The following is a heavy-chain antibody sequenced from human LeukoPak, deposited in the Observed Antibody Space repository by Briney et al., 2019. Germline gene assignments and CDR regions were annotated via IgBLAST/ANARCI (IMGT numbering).Heavy chain of an antibody. CDR2: INPSGGST. CDR1: GYTFTSYY. CDR3: ARAGVIVVPAAMMQV. Sequence: ASVKVSCKASGYTFTSYYMHWVRQAPGQGLEWMGIINPSGGSTSYAQKFQGRVTMTRDTSTSTVYMELSSLRSEDTAVYYCARAGVIVVPAAMMQVWGQGTLVTVSS. V-gene: IGHV1-46*01. D-gene: IGHD2-2*01. J-gene: IGHJ4*02.